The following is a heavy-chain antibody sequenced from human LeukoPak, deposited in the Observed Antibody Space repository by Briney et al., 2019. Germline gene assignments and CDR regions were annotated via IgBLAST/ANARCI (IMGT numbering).Heavy chain of an antibody. Sequence: EASETLSLTCTVSGGSISSGSYYWSWIRQPAGKGLEWIGRIYTSGSTNYNPSLKSRVTISVDTSKNQLSLKLSSVTAADTAVYYCARTLLDTAMVRWGQGTLVTVSS. D-gene: IGHD5-18*01. CDR2: IYTSGST. CDR3: ARTLLDTAMVR. CDR1: GGSISSGSYY. V-gene: IGHV4-61*02. J-gene: IGHJ4*02.